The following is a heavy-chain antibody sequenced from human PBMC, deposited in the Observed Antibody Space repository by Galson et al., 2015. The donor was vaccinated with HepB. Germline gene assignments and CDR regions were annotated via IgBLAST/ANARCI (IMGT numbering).Heavy chain of an antibody. CDR1: GGSISSYY. V-gene: IGHV4-59*08. J-gene: IGHJ5*02. D-gene: IGHD6-19*01. Sequence: ETLSLTCTVSGGSISSYYWSWIRQPPGKGLEWIGYIYYSGSTNYNPSLKSRVTISVDTSKNQFSLKLSSVTAADTAVYYCARAVYSSGSIWFDPWGQGTLVTVSS. CDR2: IYYSGST. CDR3: ARAVYSSGSIWFDP.